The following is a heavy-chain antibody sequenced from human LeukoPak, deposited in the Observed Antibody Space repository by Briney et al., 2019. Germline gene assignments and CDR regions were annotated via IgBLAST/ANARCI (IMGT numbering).Heavy chain of an antibody. J-gene: IGHJ4*02. CDR3: ARAPRWLQSRWLGY. D-gene: IGHD5-24*01. Sequence: GASVKVSCKASGYTFTSHDINWVRQATGQGLEWMGWMNPNSGNTGYAQKFQGRVTMTRNTSISTAYMELSSLRSEDTAVYYCARAPRWLQSRWLGYWGQGTLVTVSS. CDR1: GYTFTSHD. CDR2: MNPNSGNT. V-gene: IGHV1-8*01.